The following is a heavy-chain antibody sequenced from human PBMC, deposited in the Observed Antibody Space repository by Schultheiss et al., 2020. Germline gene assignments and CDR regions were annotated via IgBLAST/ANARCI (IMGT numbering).Heavy chain of an antibody. CDR2: ISSSSSYI. D-gene: IGHD7-27*01. Sequence: GGSLRLSCAASEFTFTYYGMHWVRQAPGKGLEWVSSISSSSSYIYYADSVKGRFTISRDNSKNTLYLQMNSLKDEDTAVYYCAKTNWGTVDIWGQGTMVTVSS. CDR1: EFTFTYYG. CDR3: AKTNWGTVDI. V-gene: IGHV3-21*01. J-gene: IGHJ3*02.